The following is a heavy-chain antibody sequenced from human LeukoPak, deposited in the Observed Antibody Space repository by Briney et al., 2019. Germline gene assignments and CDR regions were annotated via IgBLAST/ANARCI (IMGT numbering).Heavy chain of an antibody. CDR2: IYFSGST. V-gene: IGHV4-59*01. CDR3: ARGRFWYFDL. CDR1: GVSISSGY. J-gene: IGHJ2*01. Sequence: SETLSLTCTVSGVSISSGYWSWIRQPPGKGPEWIGYIYFSGSTNYNPSLKSRVTISVDTSKNQFSLKLNSVTAADTAVYYCARGRFWYFDLWGRGTLVTVSS.